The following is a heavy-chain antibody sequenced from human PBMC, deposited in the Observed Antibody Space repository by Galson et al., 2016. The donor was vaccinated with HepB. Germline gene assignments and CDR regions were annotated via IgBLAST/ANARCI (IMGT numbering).Heavy chain of an antibody. D-gene: IGHD2-8*02. J-gene: IGHJ6*02. CDR1: GFTFSGFG. Sequence: SLRLSCAASGFTFSGFGMHWVRQGPGKGLEGVATVSYDGGNEYYADSVKGRFTISRDNAKNSLHLQMNSLRDEDTALYYCARAWSSMYGMGVWGQGTTVTVSS. V-gene: IGHV3-30*03. CDR3: ARAWSSMYGMGV. CDR2: VSYDGGNE.